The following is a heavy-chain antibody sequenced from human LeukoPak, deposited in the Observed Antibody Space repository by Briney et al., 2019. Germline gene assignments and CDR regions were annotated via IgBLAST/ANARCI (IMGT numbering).Heavy chain of an antibody. V-gene: IGHV1-8*02. Sequence: ASVKVSCKASGYTFTDSYMDWVRQATGQGLEWMGWMNPNSGNTGYAQKFQGRVTMTRNTSISTAYMELSSLRSEDTAVYYCARPRISGSPCCYFDYWGQGTLVTVSS. CDR2: MNPNSGNT. CDR1: GYTFTDSY. D-gene: IGHD5-12*01. CDR3: ARPRISGSPCCYFDY. J-gene: IGHJ4*02.